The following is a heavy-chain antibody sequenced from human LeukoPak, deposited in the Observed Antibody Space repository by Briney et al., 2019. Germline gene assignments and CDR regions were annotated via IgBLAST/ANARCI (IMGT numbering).Heavy chain of an antibody. CDR1: GFTFSDYY. D-gene: IGHD6-13*01. CDR2: ISSSGSTI. CDR3: ARDPDGDIAAADGSSY. V-gene: IGHV3-11*01. Sequence: GGSLRLSCAASGFTFSDYYMSWIRQAPGKGLEWVSYISSSGSTIYYADSVKGRFTVSRDNAKNSLYLQMNSLRAEDTAVYYCARDPDGDIAAADGSSYWGQGTLLTVSS. J-gene: IGHJ4*02.